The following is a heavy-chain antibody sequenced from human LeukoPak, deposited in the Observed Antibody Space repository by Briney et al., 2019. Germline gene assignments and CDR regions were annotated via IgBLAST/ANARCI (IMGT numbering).Heavy chain of an antibody. J-gene: IGHJ6*02. CDR1: GGSSSGYY. Sequence: SETLSLTCAVYGGSSSGYYWSWIRQPPGKGLEWIGEINHSGRTNYNPSLKSRVTISVDTSKNQFSLKLSSVTAADTAVYYCARALRYFDWLGWFYYYYGMDVWGQGTTVTVSS. V-gene: IGHV4-34*01. CDR2: INHSGRT. CDR3: ARALRYFDWLGWFYYYYGMDV. D-gene: IGHD3-9*01.